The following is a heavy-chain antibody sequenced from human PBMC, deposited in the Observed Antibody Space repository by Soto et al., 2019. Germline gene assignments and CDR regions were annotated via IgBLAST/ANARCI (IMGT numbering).Heavy chain of an antibody. D-gene: IGHD6-25*01. CDR2: ISSSSDAT. CDR3: ARDRRQYMDV. J-gene: IGHJ6*03. Sequence: GGSLRLSCAASGFTFGNYAFSWVRQAPGKGLEWVSAISSSSDATYYPDSVKGRFTTSRDNAKNSLYLQMNSLRAEDTAVYYCARDRRQYMDVWGKGTTVTVSS. CDR1: GFTFGNYA. V-gene: IGHV3-21*01.